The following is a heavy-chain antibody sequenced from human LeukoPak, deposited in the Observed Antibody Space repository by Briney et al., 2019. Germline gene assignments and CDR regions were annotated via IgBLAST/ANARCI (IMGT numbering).Heavy chain of an antibody. D-gene: IGHD6-13*01. Sequence: GGSLRLSCAVSGFTFSNYAMTWVRQAPGKGLEWVSAISGSGTSTYFADSVKGRFPISRDNSKNTLYLQMNSLRAEDTAVYYCAKDRGYSSSWSLDYWGQGTLVTVSS. J-gene: IGHJ4*02. CDR1: GFTFSNYA. V-gene: IGHV3-23*01. CDR2: ISGSGTST. CDR3: AKDRGYSSSWSLDY.